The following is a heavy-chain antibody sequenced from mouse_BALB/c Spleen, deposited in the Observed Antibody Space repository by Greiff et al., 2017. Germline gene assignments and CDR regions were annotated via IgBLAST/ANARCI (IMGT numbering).Heavy chain of an antibody. D-gene: IGHD1-2*01. CDR3: TRFITTATRDYYAMDY. CDR1: GYTFTSYY. V-gene: IGHV1S81*02. J-gene: IGHJ4*01. Sequence: QVHVKQSGAELVKPGASVKLSCKASGYTFTSYYMYWVKQRPGQGLEWIGEINPSNGGTNFNEKFKSKATLTVDKSSSTAYMQLSSLTSEDSAVYYCTRFITTATRDYYAMDYWGQGTSVTVSS. CDR2: INPSNGGT.